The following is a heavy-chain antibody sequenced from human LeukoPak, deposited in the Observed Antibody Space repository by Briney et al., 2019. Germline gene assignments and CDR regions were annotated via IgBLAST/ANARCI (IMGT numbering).Heavy chain of an antibody. CDR1: GGHFSGYY. J-gene: IGHJ3*02. V-gene: IGHV4-34*12. D-gene: IGHD3-10*01. CDR2: IIHCGSH. Sequence: SETLSLICAVYGGHFSGYYWRWLRPPPGKGLEWIGDIIHCGSHNHHPPLKSRLTITVDTSKHVFPLKLISVTAADTAVYYCARSEPVLLWFGESPGSAFDSWGQGTMVGVSS. CDR3: ARSEPVLLWFGESPGSAFDS.